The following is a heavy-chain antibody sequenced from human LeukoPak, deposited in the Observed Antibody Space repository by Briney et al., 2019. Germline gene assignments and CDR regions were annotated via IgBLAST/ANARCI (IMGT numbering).Heavy chain of an antibody. J-gene: IGHJ3*02. CDR3: ARGEAAAHAFDI. D-gene: IGHD6-13*01. CDR1: GFSVSNYW. V-gene: IGHV3-7*01. Sequence: PGGSLRLSCAASGFSVSNYWMSWVRQAPGKGLEWVANIKQDGSEKYYVDSVKGRFTISRDNANNSLYLQMNSLRVEDTAVYYCARGEAAAHAFDIWGQGTMVTVSS. CDR2: IKQDGSEK.